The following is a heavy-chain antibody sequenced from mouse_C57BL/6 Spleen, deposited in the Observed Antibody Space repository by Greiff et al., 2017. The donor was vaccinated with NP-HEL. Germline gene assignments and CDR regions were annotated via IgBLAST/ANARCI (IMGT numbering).Heavy chain of an antibody. J-gene: IGHJ2*01. CDR1: GYTFTSYG. D-gene: IGHD1-1*01. CDR2: IYPRSGNT. Sequence: QVHVKQSGAELARPGASVKLSCKASGYTFTSYGISWVKQRTGQGLEWIGEIYPRSGNTYYNEKFKGKATLTADKSSSTAYMELRSLTSEDSAVYFCARYGSSYEGAFDYWGQGTTLTVSS. CDR3: ARYGSSYEGAFDY. V-gene: IGHV1-81*01.